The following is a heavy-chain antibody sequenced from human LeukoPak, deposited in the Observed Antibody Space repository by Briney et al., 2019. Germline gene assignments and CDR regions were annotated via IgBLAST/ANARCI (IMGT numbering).Heavy chain of an antibody. D-gene: IGHD6-19*01. CDR3: SGGAGGSGPLDY. Sequence: GGSLRLSCAASGFSFGDYLMDWVRQTPGKGLEWVGRSRRKARSYSTEYAASVKGRFTISRDDSKNVLYLQMNSLKIEAAAVYYCSGGAGGSGPLDYWGQGTPVTVSS. CDR1: GFSFGDYL. CDR2: SRRKARSYST. V-gene: IGHV3-72*01. J-gene: IGHJ4*02.